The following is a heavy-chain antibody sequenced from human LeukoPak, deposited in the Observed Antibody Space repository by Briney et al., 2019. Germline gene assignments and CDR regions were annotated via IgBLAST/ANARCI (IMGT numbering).Heavy chain of an antibody. CDR2: IYYSGST. CDR1: GGSISSYY. D-gene: IGHD3-22*01. V-gene: IGHV4-59*12. Sequence: SETLSLTCTVSGGSISSYYWSRIRQPPGKGLGWIGRIYYSGSTYYNPSLKSRVTISVDTSKNQFSLKLSSVTAADTAVYYCARGGEEGIVVVISYFDYWGQGTLVTVSS. CDR3: ARGGEEGIVVVISYFDY. J-gene: IGHJ4*02.